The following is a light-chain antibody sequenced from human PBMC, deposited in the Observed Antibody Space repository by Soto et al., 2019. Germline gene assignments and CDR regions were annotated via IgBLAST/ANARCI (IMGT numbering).Light chain of an antibody. CDR1: QSVDNNY. J-gene: IGKJ1*01. CDR3: QQYSTSGT. Sequence: EIVLTQSPGTLSLSPGERATLSCRTSQSVDNNYLAWYQQKPGQAPRLLIYGASSRPTGIPDRFRGSGSGTDFTLIISRLEPEDFAVYYRQQYSTSGTFGQGTKVEIK. CDR2: GAS. V-gene: IGKV3-20*01.